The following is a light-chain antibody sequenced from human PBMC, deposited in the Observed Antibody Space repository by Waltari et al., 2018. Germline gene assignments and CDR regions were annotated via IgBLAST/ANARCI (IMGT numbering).Light chain of an antibody. V-gene: IGLV2-14*03. J-gene: IGLJ2*01. Sequence: QSALTQPASVSGSPGQSITISRTGTSSDVGGYNYVSWYQQHPGKAHKLMIYDVSNRPYRVSNRFSGSKSCNTASLTSSGLQAADEADYYCSSTISRSTLELFGGGTSLTVL. CDR2: DVS. CDR3: SSTISRSTLEL. CDR1: SSDVGGYNY.